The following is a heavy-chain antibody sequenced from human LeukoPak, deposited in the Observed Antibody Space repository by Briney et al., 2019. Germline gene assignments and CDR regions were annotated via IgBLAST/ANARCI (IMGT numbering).Heavy chain of an antibody. D-gene: IGHD2-2*01. V-gene: IGHV3-48*01. CDR3: ARGQGDIVVVPAAIPEYFQH. J-gene: IGHJ1*01. Sequence: PGGSLRLSCAASGFTFSSYSMNWVRQAPGKGLEWVSYISSSSSTIYYADSVKGRFTISRDNAKNSLYLQMNSLRAEDTAVYYCARGQGDIVVVPAAIPEYFQHWGQGTLVTVSS. CDR2: ISSSSSTI. CDR1: GFTFSSYS.